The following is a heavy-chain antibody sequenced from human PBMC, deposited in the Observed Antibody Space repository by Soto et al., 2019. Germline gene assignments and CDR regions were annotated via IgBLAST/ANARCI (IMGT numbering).Heavy chain of an antibody. CDR3: ARNNIAAHTNYYYGMDV. D-gene: IGHD6-6*01. V-gene: IGHV5-51*01. J-gene: IGHJ6*02. CDR1: GYSFTSYW. CDR2: IYPGDSDT. Sequence: GESLKISCKGSGYSFTSYWSGWVRPLPGKGLEWMGIIYPGDSDTRYSPSFQGQVTISADKSISTAYLQWSSLKASDTAMYYCARNNIAAHTNYYYGMDVWGQGTTVTVSS.